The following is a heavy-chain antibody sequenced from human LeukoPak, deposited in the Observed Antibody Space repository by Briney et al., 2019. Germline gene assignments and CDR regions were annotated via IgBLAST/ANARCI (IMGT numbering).Heavy chain of an antibody. V-gene: IGHV1-69*13. CDR3: ARALLWFGELYNWFDP. D-gene: IGHD3-10*01. J-gene: IGHJ5*02. CDR1: GGTFSSYA. Sequence: SVKVSCKASGGTFSSYAISWVRQAPGQGLEWMRGIIPIFGTANYAQKFQGRVTITADESTSTAYMELSSLRSEDTAVYYCARALLWFGELYNWFDPWGQGTLVTVSS. CDR2: IIPIFGTA.